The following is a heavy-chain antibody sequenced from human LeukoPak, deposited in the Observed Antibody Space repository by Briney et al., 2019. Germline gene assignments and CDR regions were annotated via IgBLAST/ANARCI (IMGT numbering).Heavy chain of an antibody. CDR1: EYTFTGYY. CDR3: ARRSRDGYIPQAYFDY. J-gene: IGHJ4*02. Sequence: ASVTVSFTASEYTFTGYYIHWVRQAPGQGLEWMGWINTNSGGTNYAQKFQGRGTMTRDTSISTAYMELSSLRSDDTAVYYCARRSRDGYIPQAYFDYWGQGTLVTASS. V-gene: IGHV1-2*02. D-gene: IGHD5-24*01. CDR2: INTNSGGT.